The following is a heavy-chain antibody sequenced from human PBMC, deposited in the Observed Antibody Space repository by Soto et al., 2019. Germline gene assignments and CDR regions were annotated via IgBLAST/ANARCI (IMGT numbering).Heavy chain of an antibody. D-gene: IGHD6-13*01. CDR3: ARGSHSTTWYGGQFDY. CDR1: GFTFSSYT. V-gene: IGHV3-21*01. Sequence: EVQLVDSGGGLVKPGGSLRLSCAASGFTFSSYTMNWVRQAPGKGLEWVSSVSSSSTYIYYADSVKGRFTISRDNGKNSLYLQMNGLRAEDTAIYYCARGSHSTTWYGGQFDYWGQGTLVTVSS. J-gene: IGHJ4*02. CDR2: VSSSSTYI.